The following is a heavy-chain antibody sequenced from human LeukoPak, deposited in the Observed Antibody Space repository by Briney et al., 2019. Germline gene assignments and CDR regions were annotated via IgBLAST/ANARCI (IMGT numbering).Heavy chain of an antibody. V-gene: IGHV3-30*18. CDR2: ISYDGSNK. CDR3: AKSIVGATTVDY. J-gene: IGHJ4*02. Sequence: PGGSLRLSCAASGFTFSSYGMHWARQAPGKGLEWVAVISYDGSNKYYADSVKGRFTISRDNSKNTLYLQMNSLRAEDTAVYYCAKSIVGATTVDYWGQGTLVTVSS. D-gene: IGHD1-26*01. CDR1: GFTFSSYG.